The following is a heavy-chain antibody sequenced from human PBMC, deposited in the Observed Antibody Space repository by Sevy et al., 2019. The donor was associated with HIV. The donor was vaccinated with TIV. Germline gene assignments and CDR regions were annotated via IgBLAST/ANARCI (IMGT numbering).Heavy chain of an antibody. V-gene: IGHV1-2*02. J-gene: IGHJ4*02. CDR1: GYTFSVHY. Sequence: ASVKVSCSTSGYTFSVHYIYWVRQAAGQGLEWMGWINPNTGDTNFSPKFQGRVTMTRDSSINTAYMELSRLTSAETAVYFCARLRYSDPSGQYYGGGADYFDYWGQGTLVTVSS. CDR3: ARLRYSDPSGQYYGGGADYFDY. D-gene: IGHD3-22*01. CDR2: INPNTGDT.